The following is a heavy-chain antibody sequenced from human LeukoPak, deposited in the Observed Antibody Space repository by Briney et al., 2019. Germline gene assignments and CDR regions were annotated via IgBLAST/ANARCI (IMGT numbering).Heavy chain of an antibody. J-gene: IGHJ4*02. D-gene: IGHD3-22*01. CDR1: GFTFSSYS. V-gene: IGHV3-48*01. CDR3: AKQSSGYYYYPIDY. Sequence: GGSLRLSCSASGFTFSSYSMNWVRQAPGKGLEWVSYISSSSTTIYCADSVKGRFTISRDNSKNTLYLQMNSLRAEDTAVYYCAKQSSGYYYYPIDYWGQGTLVTVSS. CDR2: ISSSSTTI.